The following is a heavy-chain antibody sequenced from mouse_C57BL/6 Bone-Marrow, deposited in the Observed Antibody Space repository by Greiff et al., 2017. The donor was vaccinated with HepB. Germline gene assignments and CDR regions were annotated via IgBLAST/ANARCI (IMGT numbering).Heavy chain of an antibody. CDR1: GYTFTDYY. CDR3: GRRGTTMVTTGPFDY. Sequence: EVQLQQSGPELVKPGASVKMSCKASGYTFTDYYMNWVKQSHGKSLEWIGDINPNNGGTSYNQKFKGKATLTVDKSSSTAYMELSSLTSEDSAVYYGGRRGTTMVTTGPFDYWGQGTTLTVSS. CDR2: INPNNGGT. V-gene: IGHV1-26*01. D-gene: IGHD2-2*01. J-gene: IGHJ2*01.